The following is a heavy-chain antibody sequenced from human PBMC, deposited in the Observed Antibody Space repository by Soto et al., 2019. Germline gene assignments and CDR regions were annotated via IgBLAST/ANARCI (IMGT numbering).Heavy chain of an antibody. CDR1: GGSISSGCYY. V-gene: IGHV4-31*03. Sequence: SETLSLTCTVSGGSISSGCYYWSWIRQHPGKGLEWIGYIYYSGSTYYNPSLKSRVTISVDTSKNQFSLKLSSVTAADTAVYYCARDGYGDYENWFDPWGQGTLVTVSS. CDR3: ARDGYGDYENWFDP. J-gene: IGHJ5*02. CDR2: IYYSGST. D-gene: IGHD4-17*01.